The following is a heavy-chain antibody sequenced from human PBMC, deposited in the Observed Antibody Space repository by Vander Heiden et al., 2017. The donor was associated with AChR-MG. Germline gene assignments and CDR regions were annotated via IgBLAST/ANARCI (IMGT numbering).Heavy chain of an antibody. Sequence: QVQLVESGGGLVKPGGSLRLSCAASGFTFSGYYMSWIRQAPGKGLEGVSYISSSGNTKYYAGAWEGRFNISRDNAKNSLDLQMNSLRAEDTAVYYWARPVGAWDTSDAFDIWGQGTMVTVSS. J-gene: IGHJ3*02. CDR1: GFTFSGYY. D-gene: IGHD3-16*01. CDR2: ISSSGNTK. CDR3: ARPVGAWDTSDAFDI. V-gene: IGHV3-11*01.